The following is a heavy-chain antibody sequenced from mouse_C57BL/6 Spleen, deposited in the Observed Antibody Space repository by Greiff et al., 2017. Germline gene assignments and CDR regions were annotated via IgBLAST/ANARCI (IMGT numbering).Heavy chain of an antibody. Sequence: QVHVKQPGAELVKPGASVKLSCKASGYTFTSYWMHWVKQRPGQGLEWIGMIHPNSGSTNYNEKFKSKATLTVDKSSSTAYMQLSSLTSEDSAVYYCASLDGPFDYWGQGTTLTVSS. CDR2: IHPNSGST. D-gene: IGHD2-3*01. CDR3: ASLDGPFDY. J-gene: IGHJ2*01. V-gene: IGHV1-64*01. CDR1: GYTFTSYW.